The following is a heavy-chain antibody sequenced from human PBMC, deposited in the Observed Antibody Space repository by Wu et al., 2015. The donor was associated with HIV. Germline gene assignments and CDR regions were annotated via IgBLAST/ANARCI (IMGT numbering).Heavy chain of an antibody. J-gene: IGHJ3*02. V-gene: IGHV1-69*05. CDR3: AREKRSLQFRRTPANDAFDI. CDR1: GGTLNYYV. CDR2: IIPMFGTI. D-gene: IGHD5-24*01. Sequence: QVQLVQSGPEVKKPGSSVKVSCTASGGTLNYYVTSWVRQAPGQGLEWVGGIIPMFGTISYGQKFQGRVTISTDDSTSTGYMELSSLRPEDTAVYYCAREKRSLQFRRTPANDAFDIWGQGTMVIVSS.